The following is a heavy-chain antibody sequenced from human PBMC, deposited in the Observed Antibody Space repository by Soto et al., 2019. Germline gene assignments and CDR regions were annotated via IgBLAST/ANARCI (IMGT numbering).Heavy chain of an antibody. CDR1: GYTFTSYG. V-gene: IGHV1-18*01. CDR2: ISAYNGNT. Sequence: ASVKVSCKASGYTFTSYGISWVRQAPGQGREWMGWISAYNGNTNYAQKLQGRVTMTTDTSTSTAYMELRSLRSDDTAVYYCALVYYYDSSGYYKSYYYYGMDVWGQGTTVTVSS. J-gene: IGHJ6*02. D-gene: IGHD3-22*01. CDR3: ALVYYYDSSGYYKSYYYYGMDV.